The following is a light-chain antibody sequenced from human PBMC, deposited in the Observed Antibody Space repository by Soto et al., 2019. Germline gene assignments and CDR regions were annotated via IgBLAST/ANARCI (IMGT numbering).Light chain of an antibody. CDR1: ESISRL. CDR2: EAS. CDR3: QQFYAYPWT. V-gene: IGKV1-5*03. Sequence: DIQMTQSPSTLSASVGDRVTITCRASESISRLLAWYQQKPGKAPKLLIYEASTLENGVPSRFTGSGSGTEFTLTIYSLQPDDFATYYCQQFYAYPWTFGQGSKVEIK. J-gene: IGKJ1*01.